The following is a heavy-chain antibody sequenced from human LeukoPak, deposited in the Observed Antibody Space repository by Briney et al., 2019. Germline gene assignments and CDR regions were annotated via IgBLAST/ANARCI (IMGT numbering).Heavy chain of an antibody. CDR1: GFTFSSYA. D-gene: IGHD4-17*01. Sequence: PGGSLRLSCAASGFTFSSYAMHWVRQAPGKGLEWVAVISYDGSNKYYADSVKGRFTISRDNSKNTLYLQMNSLRAEDTAVYYCARGRDYGDFDPWGQGTLVTVSS. J-gene: IGHJ5*02. CDR2: ISYDGSNK. CDR3: ARGRDYGDFDP. V-gene: IGHV3-30-3*01.